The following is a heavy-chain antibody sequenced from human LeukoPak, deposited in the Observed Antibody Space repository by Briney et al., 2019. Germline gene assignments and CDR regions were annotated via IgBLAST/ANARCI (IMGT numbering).Heavy chain of an antibody. CDR2: ISSSSSYI. CDR1: GFTFSSYS. V-gene: IGHV3-21*01. Sequence: GGSLRLSCAASGFTFSSYSMNWVRQAPGKGLEWVSSISSSSSYIYYADSVKGRFTISRDNAKNSLYLQMNSLRAEDTAVYYCARESGGKSSYFDYWGQGTLVTVSS. CDR3: ARESGGKSSYFDY. D-gene: IGHD1-26*01. J-gene: IGHJ4*02.